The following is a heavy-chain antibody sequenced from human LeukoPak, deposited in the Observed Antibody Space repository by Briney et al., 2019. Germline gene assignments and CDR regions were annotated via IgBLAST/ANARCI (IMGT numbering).Heavy chain of an antibody. CDR2: IYHSGST. CDR1: GGSISSGGYY. J-gene: IGHJ6*03. V-gene: IGHV4-30-2*01. CDR3: ARGGYYYLDV. Sequence: SQTLSLTCTVSGGSISSGGYYWSWIRQPPGKGLEWIGYIYHSGSTYYNPSLKSRVTISVDRSKNQFSLKLSSVTAADTAVYYCARGGYYYLDVWGRGTTVTVSS.